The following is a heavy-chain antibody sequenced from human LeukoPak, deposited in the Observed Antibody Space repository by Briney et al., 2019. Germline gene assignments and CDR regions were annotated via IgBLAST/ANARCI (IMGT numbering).Heavy chain of an antibody. CDR1: GFTFDDYA. CDR2: ISWNSGKI. D-gene: IGHD3-22*01. CDR3: ARSSERKYYFDY. V-gene: IGHV3-9*01. Sequence: GGSLRLSCAASGFTFDDYAMHWVRQAPGKGLEWVSGISWNSGKIGYADSVKGRFTISRDNAKNSLYLQMNSLRAEDTAVYYCARSSERKYYFDYWGQGTLVTVSS. J-gene: IGHJ4*02.